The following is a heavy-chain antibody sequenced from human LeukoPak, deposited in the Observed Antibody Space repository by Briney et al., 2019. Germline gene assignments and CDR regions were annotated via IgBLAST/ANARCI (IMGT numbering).Heavy chain of an antibody. J-gene: IGHJ4*02. V-gene: IGHV4-59*01. CDR2: IYNSRNT. CDR1: GGSISSYY. Sequence: TSETLSLTCTVSGGSISSYYWNWIRQPPGKGLEWIGYIYNSRNTNYNPSLKSRVTISVDTSKKQFSLKLSSVTDADTAVYYCARGSSLGYWGQGTLVTVSS. CDR3: ARGSSLGY.